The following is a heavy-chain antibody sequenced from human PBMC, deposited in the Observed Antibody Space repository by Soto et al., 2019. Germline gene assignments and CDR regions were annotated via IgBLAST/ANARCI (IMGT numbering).Heavy chain of an antibody. CDR3: ARVHYYDCSGFYL. J-gene: IGHJ4*02. D-gene: IGHD3-22*01. Sequence: EVQLVESGGGLVKPGGSLRLSCAASGFTFSSYSMNWVRQAPGKGLEWVSSISSSSSYIYYVASVKGRFTISRDNDKNSLYLQMNSLRAEDTATYYCARVHYYDCSGFYLWGQGTLVIVSS. V-gene: IGHV3-21*01. CDR2: ISSSSSYI. CDR1: GFTFSSYS.